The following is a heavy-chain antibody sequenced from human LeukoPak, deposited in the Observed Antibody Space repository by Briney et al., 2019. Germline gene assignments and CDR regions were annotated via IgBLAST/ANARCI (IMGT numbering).Heavy chain of an antibody. V-gene: IGHV1-8*03. D-gene: IGHD6-19*01. CDR3: ARESIAVAGTGYYYMDV. CDR1: GYTFTNYD. J-gene: IGHJ6*03. Sequence: ASVKVSCKASGYTFTNYDINWVRQATGQGLEWMGWMNPNSGDTGYAQKFQGRVTITRNTSISTAYMELSSLRSEDTAVYYCARESIAVAGTGYYYMDVWGKGTTVTVSS. CDR2: MNPNSGDT.